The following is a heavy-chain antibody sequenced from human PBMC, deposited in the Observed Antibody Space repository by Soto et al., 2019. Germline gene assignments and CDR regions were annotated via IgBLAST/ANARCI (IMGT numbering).Heavy chain of an antibody. D-gene: IGHD1-26*01. CDR3: AIGDSGLGWWAFDI. CDR2: ISGSGGST. CDR1: GFTFSSYA. Sequence: EVQLLESGGGLVQPGGFLRLSCAASGFTFSSYAMSWVRQAPGKGLEWVSAISGSGGSTYYADSVKGRFTISRDNSQNTLYLQMNSLRAEDTAVYYCAIGDSGLGWWAFDIWGQGTMFTVSS. V-gene: IGHV3-23*01. J-gene: IGHJ3*02.